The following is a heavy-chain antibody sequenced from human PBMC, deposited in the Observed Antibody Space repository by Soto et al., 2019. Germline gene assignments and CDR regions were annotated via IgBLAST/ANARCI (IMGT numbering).Heavy chain of an antibody. Sequence: SETLSLTCTVSGGSISSYFYIWVRQPPGKGLEWIGSVYYTGTTDYNPSLKSRVTISVDTSKTQFSLNLRSVTAADTAVYYCARDLAAVPRAFDYWGRGTLVTV. CDR2: VYYTGTT. V-gene: IGHV4-59*01. J-gene: IGHJ4*02. D-gene: IGHD6-13*01. CDR1: GGSISSYF. CDR3: ARDLAAVPRAFDY.